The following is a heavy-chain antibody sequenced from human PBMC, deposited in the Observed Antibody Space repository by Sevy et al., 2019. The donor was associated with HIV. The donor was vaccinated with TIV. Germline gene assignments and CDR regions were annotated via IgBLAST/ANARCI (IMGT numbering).Heavy chain of an antibody. CDR3: SKESGSDWDFDY. CDR1: GFTFSRNG. V-gene: IGHV3-33*06. D-gene: IGHD2-21*01. Sequence: GGSLRLSCAASGFTFSRNGMHWVRQAPGKGLEWVAGIFYDGNYKYYEDSVKGRFSISIDNSDNTLYVQMDSLRVEDTAVYYCSKESGSDWDFDYWGQGTLVTVSS. CDR2: IFYDGNYK. J-gene: IGHJ4*02.